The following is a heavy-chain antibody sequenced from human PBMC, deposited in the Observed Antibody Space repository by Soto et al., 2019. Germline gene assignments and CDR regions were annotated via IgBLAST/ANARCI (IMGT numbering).Heavy chain of an antibody. CDR1: GGSFSGYY. CDR2: INHSGST. J-gene: IGHJ4*02. D-gene: IGHD6-13*01. Sequence: QVQLQQWGEGLMKPSETLTLTYAVYGGSFSGYYWSWIRQPPGKGLEWIGEINHSGSTNYNPSLKSRVTISVDTSKNQFSLKLSSVTAADTAVYYCARVHLAAAGDYWGQGTLVTVSS. CDR3: ARVHLAAAGDY. V-gene: IGHV4-34*01.